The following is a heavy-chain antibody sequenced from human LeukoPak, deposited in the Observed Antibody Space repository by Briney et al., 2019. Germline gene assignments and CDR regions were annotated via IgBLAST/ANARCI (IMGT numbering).Heavy chain of an antibody. Sequence: ASETLSLTCTVSGGSISSYYWSWIRQPPGKGLEWIGYIYYSGSTNYNPSLKSRVTISVDTSKNQFSLKLSSVTAADTAVYYCARGLAYYYDSSGYPLDYWGRGTLVTVSS. CDR2: IYYSGST. J-gene: IGHJ4*02. CDR3: ARGLAYYYDSSGYPLDY. D-gene: IGHD3-22*01. CDR1: GGSISSYY. V-gene: IGHV4-59*01.